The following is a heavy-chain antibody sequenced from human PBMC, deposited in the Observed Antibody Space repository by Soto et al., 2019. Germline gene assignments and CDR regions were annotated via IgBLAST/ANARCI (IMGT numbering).Heavy chain of an antibody. CDR1: GYTFTSYG. Sequence: ASVKVSCKASGYTFTSYGISWVRPAPGQGLEWMGWTSAYNGNTNYAQKLQGRVTMTTDTSTSTAYMELRSLRSDDTAVYYCARENIVVVVAAITNWFDPWGQGTLVTVSS. D-gene: IGHD2-15*01. J-gene: IGHJ5*02. CDR3: ARENIVVVVAAITNWFDP. CDR2: TSAYNGNT. V-gene: IGHV1-18*01.